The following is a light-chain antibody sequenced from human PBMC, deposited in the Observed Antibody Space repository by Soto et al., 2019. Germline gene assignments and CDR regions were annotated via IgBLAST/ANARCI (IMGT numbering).Light chain of an antibody. V-gene: IGKV3-15*01. CDR2: GAS. CDR1: QSIDRY. CDR3: LQDYNYPWK. Sequence: VLTQSPVTLSLSPGDRPTLSCRASQSIDRYLAWYQQKPGQAPRLLIYGASTRAPSIPARFSGSGSGTDFTLTISSLQPEDFATYYCLQDYNYPWKVGQGTKVDIK. J-gene: IGKJ1*01.